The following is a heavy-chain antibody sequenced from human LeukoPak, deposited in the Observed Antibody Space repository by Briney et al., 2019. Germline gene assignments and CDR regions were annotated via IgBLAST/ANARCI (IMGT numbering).Heavy chain of an antibody. D-gene: IGHD5-18*01. V-gene: IGHV4-59*01. CDR1: GGSINTTY. CDR2: LHYSGST. J-gene: IGHJ4*02. Sequence: SETLSLTCSVSGGSINTTYWSWIRQPPGKGLEWIGNLHYSGSTNYNSSLKSRVTISVDTSKNQFSLKLSSVTAADTAVYYCARAPDGDTLYDYWGQGTLVTVSS. CDR3: ARAPDGDTLYDY.